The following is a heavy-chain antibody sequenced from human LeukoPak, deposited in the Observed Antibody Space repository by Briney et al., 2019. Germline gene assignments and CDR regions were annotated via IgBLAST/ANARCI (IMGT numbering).Heavy chain of an antibody. CDR1: GSSISSSSYY. D-gene: IGHD3-10*01. V-gene: IGHV4-39*01. J-gene: IGHJ4*02. CDR2: IYYSGST. CDR3: ARRRRDGEYYFDY. Sequence: PSETLSLTYTVSGSSISSSSYYWGWIRQPPGKGLEWIGSIYYSGSTYYNPSLKSRVTISVDTSKNQFSLKLSSVTAADTAVYYCARRRRDGEYYFDYWGQGTLVTVSS.